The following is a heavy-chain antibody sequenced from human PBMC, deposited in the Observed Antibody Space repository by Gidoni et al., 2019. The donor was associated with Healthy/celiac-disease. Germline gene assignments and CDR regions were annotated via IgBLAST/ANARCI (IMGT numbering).Heavy chain of an antibody. CDR3: AKTEGSRRPGCFQH. CDR2: IRGSGGRT. V-gene: IGHV3-23*01. J-gene: IGHJ1*01. Sequence: EVQLLESGGGLVQHVGSLRLSFAVSGFTFSSYAMGWVRQAPGKGLEWVSGIRGSGGRTYYADSVKGRFTISRDNSKNTLYLQRNSLRAEEKAVYYCAKTEGSRRPGCFQHWGQGTLVTVSS. CDR1: GFTFSSYA.